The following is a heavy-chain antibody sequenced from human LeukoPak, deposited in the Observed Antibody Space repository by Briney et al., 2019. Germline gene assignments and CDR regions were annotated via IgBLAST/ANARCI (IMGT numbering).Heavy chain of an antibody. CDR1: GFTFSDYY. V-gene: IGHV3-11*04. J-gene: IGHJ4*02. CDR3: ARRRPGHGIDY. D-gene: IGHD1-14*01. CDR2: ISSSGYTI. Sequence: PGGSLRLSCAASGFTFSDYYMSWIRQAPGKGLEWISYISSSGYTIYYADSVKGRFTISRDNAQNTVYLQMNSLRAEDTAVYYCARRRPGHGIDYWGQGTLVTVSS.